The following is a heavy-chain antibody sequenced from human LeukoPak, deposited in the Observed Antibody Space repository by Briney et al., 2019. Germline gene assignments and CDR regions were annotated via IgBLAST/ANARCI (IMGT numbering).Heavy chain of an antibody. V-gene: IGHV3-23*01. CDR3: AKSAGAYYYYYMDV. CDR2: ISPTGAST. J-gene: IGHJ6*03. Sequence: SGGSLRLSCAASTFTFSRYAMAWVRQAPGKGREWVSAISPTGASTYYADSVKGRFTISRDNSKNTLYLQMNSLRAEDTAVYYCAKSAGAYYYYYMDVWGKGTTVTVSS. CDR1: TFTFSRYA. D-gene: IGHD7-27*01.